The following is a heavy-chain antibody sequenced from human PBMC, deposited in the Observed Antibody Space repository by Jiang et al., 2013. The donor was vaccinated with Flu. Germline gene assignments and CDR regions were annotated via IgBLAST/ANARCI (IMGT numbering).Heavy chain of an antibody. CDR2: IYPGDSDT. V-gene: IGHV5-51*01. D-gene: IGHD3-9*01. J-gene: IGHJ3*02. Sequence: GYSFTSYWIGWVRQMPGKGLEWMGIIYPGDSDTRYSPSFQGQVTISADKSISTAYLQWSSLKASDTAMYYCARLEAYYDILTGSPPGAFDIWGQGTMVTVSS. CDR3: ARLEAYYDILTGSPPGAFDI. CDR1: GYSFTSYW.